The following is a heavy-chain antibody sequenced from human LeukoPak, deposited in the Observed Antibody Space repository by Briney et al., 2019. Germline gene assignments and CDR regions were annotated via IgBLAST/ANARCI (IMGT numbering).Heavy chain of an antibody. CDR1: GGSLHRSF. J-gene: IGHJ4*02. V-gene: IGHV4-59*01. D-gene: IGHD3/OR15-3a*01. CDR2: IYSSGTT. Sequence: SETLSLTCVVSGGSLHRSFWTWVRQPPGKGLEWIGRIYSSGTTDYTPSLKSRLTISIDTSKNQFSLRLASVTAADTAVYYCGRRPAVDGPIDNWGQGILVAVSS. CDR3: GRRPAVDGPIDN.